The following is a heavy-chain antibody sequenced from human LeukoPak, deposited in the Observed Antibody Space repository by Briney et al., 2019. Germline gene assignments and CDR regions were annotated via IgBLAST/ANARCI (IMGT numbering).Heavy chain of an antibody. J-gene: IGHJ5*02. CDR1: GFSFSSYN. Sequence: GGSLRLSCAASGFSFSSYNMNWVRQAPGKGLEWVSSISSSSRYIYYPDSVKGRFTISRDNTKNSLYLQMNSLRAEDTAVYYCARELGYCTSTSCFERADPWGQGTLVTVSS. D-gene: IGHD2-2*01. CDR3: ARELGYCTSTSCFERADP. CDR2: ISSSSRYI. V-gene: IGHV3-21*01.